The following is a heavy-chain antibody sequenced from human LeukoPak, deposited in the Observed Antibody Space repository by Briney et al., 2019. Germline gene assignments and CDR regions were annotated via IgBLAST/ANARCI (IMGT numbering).Heavy chain of an antibody. V-gene: IGHV4-59*08. Sequence: NPSETLSLTCTVSGDSISRYYWSWIRQPPGKGLEWIGYIYYTGSTNYNPSLKSRVTISVDTSKNQFSLKLSSVTAADTAVYYCARRMDSSGYYYGMDVWGQGTTVTVSS. CDR2: IYYTGST. CDR3: ARRMDSSGYYYGMDV. CDR1: GDSISRYY. D-gene: IGHD6-6*01. J-gene: IGHJ6*02.